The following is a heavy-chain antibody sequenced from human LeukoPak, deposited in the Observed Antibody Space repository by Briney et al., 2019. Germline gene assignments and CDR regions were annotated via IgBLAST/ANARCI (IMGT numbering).Heavy chain of an antibody. CDR1: GFTFSSYA. CDR3: AKASSSWYSDFDY. V-gene: IGHV3-23*01. CDR2: ISASGGTT. Sequence: GGSLRLSCAASGFTFSSYAMSWVRQATGKGLEWVSAISASGGTTYNSDSVKGRFTISRDSAKNTLYLQINSLRAEDSAVYYCAKASSSWYSDFDYWGRGTLVTVSS. D-gene: IGHD6-13*01. J-gene: IGHJ4*02.